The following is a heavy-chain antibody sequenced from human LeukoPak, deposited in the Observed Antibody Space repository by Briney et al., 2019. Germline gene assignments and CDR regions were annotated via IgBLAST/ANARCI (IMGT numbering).Heavy chain of an antibody. J-gene: IGHJ6*03. CDR1: GGTFSSYA. CDR3: ARASTGYCSGARTGCYYYMDV. D-gene: IGHD2-15*01. Sequence: ASVKVSCKASGGTFSSYAISWVRQAPGQGLEWMGGIIPIFGTANYAQKFQGRVTITTDESTSTAYMELSSLRSEDTAVYYCARASTGYCSGARTGCYYYMDVWGKGTTVTVSS. V-gene: IGHV1-69*05. CDR2: IIPIFGTA.